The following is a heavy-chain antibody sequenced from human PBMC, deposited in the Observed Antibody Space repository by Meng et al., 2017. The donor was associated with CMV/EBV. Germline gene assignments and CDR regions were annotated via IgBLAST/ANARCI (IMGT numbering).Heavy chain of an antibody. Sequence: SCKASGGTFSSYAISWVRQAPGQGLEWVAFIRYDGSNKYYADSVKGRFTISRDNSKNTLYLQMNSLRAEDTAVYYCAKGQVSLSSGMDVWGQGTTVTVSS. CDR1: GGTFSSYA. CDR2: IRYDGSNK. CDR3: AKGQVSLSSGMDV. V-gene: IGHV3-30*02. D-gene: IGHD6-6*01. J-gene: IGHJ6*02.